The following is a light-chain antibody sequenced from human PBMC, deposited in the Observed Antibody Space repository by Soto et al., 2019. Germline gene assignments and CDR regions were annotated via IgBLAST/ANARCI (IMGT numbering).Light chain of an antibody. J-gene: IGKJ1*01. CDR3: QHYGSSPWS. V-gene: IGKV3-20*01. CDR1: QSVGSNF. Sequence: NVLTQSPGTLSLSPGEGATLSCRASQSVGSNFLAWYRQKPGQAPRLLIYGASSRATGIPDRFSGSGSGTDFTLTISRLEPEDFAVYYCQHYGSSPWSFGQGTRVEIK. CDR2: GAS.